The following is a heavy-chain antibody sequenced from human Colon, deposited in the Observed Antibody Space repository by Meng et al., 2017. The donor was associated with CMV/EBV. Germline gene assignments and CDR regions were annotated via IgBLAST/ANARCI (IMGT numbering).Heavy chain of an antibody. CDR2: ITGSGDRA. V-gene: IGHV3-23*01. D-gene: IGHD1-1*01. CDR1: GFDFNIYA. Sequence: GESLKISCATSGFDFNIYAINWVRQAPGKGLEWVSGITGSGDRAYYADSVGGRFTTSRDRFNNTVYLQMNSLRADDMALYYCARDTTAGYLTYFDYWGQGT. CDR3: ARDTTAGYLTYFDY. J-gene: IGHJ4*02.